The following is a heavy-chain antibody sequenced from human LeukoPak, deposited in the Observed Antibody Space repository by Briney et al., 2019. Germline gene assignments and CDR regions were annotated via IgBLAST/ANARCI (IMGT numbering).Heavy chain of an antibody. CDR3: ARGNGGNSFDY. Sequence: SETLSLTCTVSGGSISSYYWSWIRQAPGKGLEWIGYIYHSGSTNYNPSLKSRVSISVDKSKNQFSLKLSSVTAADTAVYYCARGNGGNSFDYWGRGTLVTVSS. CDR2: IYHSGST. J-gene: IGHJ4*02. D-gene: IGHD4-23*01. V-gene: IGHV4-59*01. CDR1: GGSISSYY.